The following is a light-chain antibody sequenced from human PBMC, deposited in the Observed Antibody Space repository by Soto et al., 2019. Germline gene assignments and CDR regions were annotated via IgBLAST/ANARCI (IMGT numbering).Light chain of an antibody. CDR1: SSDVGGYNY. V-gene: IGLV2-11*01. CDR3: CSYAGSYTFDV. Sequence: QSVLTQPRSVSGSPRQSVTISCTGTSSDVGGYNYVSWYQQHPGKAPKLMIYDVSKRPSGVPDRFSGSKSGNTASLTISGLQAEDEADYYCCSYAGSYTFDVFGTGTKVTVL. CDR2: DVS. J-gene: IGLJ1*01.